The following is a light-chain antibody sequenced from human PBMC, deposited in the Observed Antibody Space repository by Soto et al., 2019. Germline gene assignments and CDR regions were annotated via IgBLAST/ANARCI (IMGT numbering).Light chain of an antibody. CDR2: EDN. CDR1: SGSIASNY. J-gene: IGLJ1*01. CDR3: SLYTSENAYV. V-gene: IGLV6-57*04. Sequence: NFMLTQPHSVSESPGKTVTISCTRSSGSIASNYVQWYQQRPGSAPTTVIYEDNQRPSGVPDRFSGSIDSSSNSASLTISGLQAADEADYYCSLYTSENAYVFGTGTKLTVL.